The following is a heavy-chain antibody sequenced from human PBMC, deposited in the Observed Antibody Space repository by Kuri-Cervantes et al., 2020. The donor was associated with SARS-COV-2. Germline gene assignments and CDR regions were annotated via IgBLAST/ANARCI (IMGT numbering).Heavy chain of an antibody. V-gene: IGHV3-15*01. CDR2: IKSKTDGGTT. D-gene: IGHD2-2*01. CDR3: TFPKDCSSTSCYGDDAFDI. Sequence: ETLSLTCTVSGGSISSYYWSWIRQPPGKGLEWVGRIKSKTDGGTTDYAAPVKGRFTISRDDSKNTLYLQMNSLKTEDTAVYYCTFPKDCSSTSCYGDDAFDIWGQGTMVTVSS. CDR1: GGSISSYY. J-gene: IGHJ3*02.